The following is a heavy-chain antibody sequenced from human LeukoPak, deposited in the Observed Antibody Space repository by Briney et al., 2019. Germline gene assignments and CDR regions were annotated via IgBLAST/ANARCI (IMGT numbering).Heavy chain of an antibody. J-gene: IGHJ4*02. Sequence: PGRSLRLSCAASGFTFSSYGMHWVRQAPGKGLEWVAVISYDGSNKYYADSVKGRFTISRDNSKNTLYLQTNSLRAEDTAVYYCAKLWPLDYWGQGTLVTVSS. CDR2: ISYDGSNK. CDR1: GFTFSSYG. D-gene: IGHD3-10*01. CDR3: AKLWPLDY. V-gene: IGHV3-30*18.